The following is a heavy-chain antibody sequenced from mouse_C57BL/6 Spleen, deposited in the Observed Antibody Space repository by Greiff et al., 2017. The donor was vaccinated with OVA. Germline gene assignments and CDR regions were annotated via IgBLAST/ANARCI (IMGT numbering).Heavy chain of an antibody. J-gene: IGHJ2*01. CDR1: GYAFSSSW. Sequence: QVQLKESGPELVKPGASVKISCKASGYAFSSSWMNWVKQRPGKGLEWIGRIYPGDGKTKYTVKFKCKATLTADKSTSTAYKQRSSQTSEDSAVYCCARERGARDCWGKGTTLTVAS. V-gene: IGHV1-82*01. CDR2: IYPGDGKT. CDR3: ARERGARDC.